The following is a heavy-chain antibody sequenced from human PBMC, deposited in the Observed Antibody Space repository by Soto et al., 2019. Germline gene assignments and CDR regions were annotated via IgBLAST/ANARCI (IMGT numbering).Heavy chain of an antibody. V-gene: IGHV4-59*01. D-gene: IGHD6-13*01. CDR2: IYYSGST. CDR3: ARGYRSNRAYGLDV. J-gene: IGHJ6*02. Sequence: QVQLQESGPGLVKPSETLSLTCTVSGGSISSYYWSWIRQPPGKGLAWIGYIYYSGSTNYNPSLTSRVTISVDTSKNQFSLKLSSVTAADTAVYYCARGYRSNRAYGLDVWGQGTTVTVSS. CDR1: GGSISSYY.